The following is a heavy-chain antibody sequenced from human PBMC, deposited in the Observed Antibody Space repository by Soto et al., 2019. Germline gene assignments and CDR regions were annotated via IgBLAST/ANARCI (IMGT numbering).Heavy chain of an antibody. J-gene: IGHJ2*01. CDR1: GFTVSSNY. D-gene: IGHD5-18*01. CDR2: IYSGGST. CDR3: ARSVDTAMVYWYFDL. V-gene: IGHV3-53*01. Sequence: GGSLRLSCAASGFTVSSNYMSWVRQAPGKGLEWVSVIYSGGSTYYAESGKGRFTISRDNSKNTLYLQMNSLRAEDTAVYYCARSVDTAMVYWYFDLWGRGTLVTVSS.